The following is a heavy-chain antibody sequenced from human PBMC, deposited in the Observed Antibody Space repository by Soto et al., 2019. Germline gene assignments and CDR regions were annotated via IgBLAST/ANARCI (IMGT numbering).Heavy chain of an antibody. Sequence: GGSLRLSCAASGFTFSSYSMDWVRQAPGKGLEWVSYISSSSSTIYYADSVKGRFTISRDNAKNSLYLQMNSLRDEDTAVYYCARAEYSSSSYGMDVWGQGTTVTVCS. CDR3: ARAEYSSSSYGMDV. V-gene: IGHV3-48*02. CDR2: ISSSSSTI. J-gene: IGHJ6*02. CDR1: GFTFSSYS. D-gene: IGHD6-6*01.